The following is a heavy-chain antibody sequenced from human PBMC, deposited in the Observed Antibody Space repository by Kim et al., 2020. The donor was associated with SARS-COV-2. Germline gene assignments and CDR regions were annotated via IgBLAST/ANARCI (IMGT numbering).Heavy chain of an antibody. CDR3: AKKVPAARMWGGYVMDV. CDR1: GFTFSSYA. CDR2: ISGSGGST. D-gene: IGHD2-2*01. Sequence: GGSLRLSCAASGFTFSSYAMSWVRQAPGKGLEWVSAISGSGGSTYYADSVKGRFIISRDNSKNTLYLQMNSLRAEETAVYYCAKKVPAARMWGGYVMDVWGQGPTVNVSS. J-gene: IGHJ6*02. V-gene: IGHV3-23*01.